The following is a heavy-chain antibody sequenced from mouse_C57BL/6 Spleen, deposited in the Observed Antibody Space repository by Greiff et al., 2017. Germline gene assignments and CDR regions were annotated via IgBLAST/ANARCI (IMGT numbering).Heavy chain of an antibody. V-gene: IGHV1-64*01. D-gene: IGHD1-1*01. CDR1: GYTFTSYW. CDR2: IHPNSGST. Sequence: QVQLQQPGAELVKPGASVKLSCKASGYTFTSYWLHWVKQRPGQGLEWIGMIHPNSGSTNYNEKFKSKATLTVDKSSSTAYMQLSSLTSEDSAVYYCARGGTVVEDYAMDYWGQGTSVTVSS. J-gene: IGHJ4*01. CDR3: ARGGTVVEDYAMDY.